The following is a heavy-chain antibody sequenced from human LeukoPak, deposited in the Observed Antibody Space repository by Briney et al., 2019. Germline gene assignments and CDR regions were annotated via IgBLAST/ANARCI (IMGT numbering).Heavy chain of an antibody. CDR3: ARGPPGDPNILTGPTTR. D-gene: IGHD3-9*01. CDR1: GFSVSTKY. J-gene: IGHJ4*02. Sequence: GGSLRLSCAASGFSVSTKYMSWGRQAPGKGLEWVSIINVGGDTYYADSVKGRFTISRDTSKNTVYLQMDNLRAEDTAVYYCARGPPGDPNILTGPTTRWGQGTLVTVSS. CDR2: INVGGDT. V-gene: IGHV3-53*01.